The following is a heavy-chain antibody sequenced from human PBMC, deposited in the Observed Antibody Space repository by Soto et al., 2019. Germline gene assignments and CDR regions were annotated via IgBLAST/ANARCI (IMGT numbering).Heavy chain of an antibody. V-gene: IGHV1-18*01. CDR2: ISPYNGNT. D-gene: IGHD4-4*01. Sequence: ASVKVSCKASGYTFSSYAISWVRQAPGQGLEWMGWISPYNGNTHYAQNLQGRVTMTTDTSTTTAYMELRSLKSDDTAIYYCARGTTVTTTPTYYYMDVWGKGTTVTVSS. J-gene: IGHJ6*03. CDR1: GYTFSSYA. CDR3: ARGTTVTTTPTYYYMDV.